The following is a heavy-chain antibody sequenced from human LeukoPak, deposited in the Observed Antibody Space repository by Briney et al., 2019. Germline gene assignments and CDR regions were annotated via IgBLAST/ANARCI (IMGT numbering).Heavy chain of an antibody. CDR1: GFTFSSYS. V-gene: IGHV3-21*01. CDR3: ARDGWELLRFDY. CDR2: ISSSSSYI. D-gene: IGHD1-26*01. Sequence: GSLRLSCAASGFTFSSYSMNWVRQAPGKGLEWVSSISSSSSYIYYADSVKGRFTISRDSAKNSLYLQMNSLRAEDTAVYYCARDGWELLRFDYWGQGTLVTVSS. J-gene: IGHJ4*02.